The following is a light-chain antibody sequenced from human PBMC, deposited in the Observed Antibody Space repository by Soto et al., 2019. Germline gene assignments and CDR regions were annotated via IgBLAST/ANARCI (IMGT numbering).Light chain of an antibody. V-gene: IGKV3-20*01. CDR3: QQYGTSPRT. Sequence: ELVMTQSPATLSVSPGERDTLSCRASQSVRNNYLAWYQQRPGQAPRLLIYAASSRATGIPDRFSGSGSGTDFTLTISRLEPEDFAVYYCQQYGTSPRTFGQGTKVDIK. J-gene: IGKJ1*01. CDR1: QSVRNNY. CDR2: AAS.